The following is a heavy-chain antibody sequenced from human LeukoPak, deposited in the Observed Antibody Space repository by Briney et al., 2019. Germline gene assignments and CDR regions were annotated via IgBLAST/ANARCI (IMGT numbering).Heavy chain of an antibody. D-gene: IGHD1-26*01. CDR1: GASISNTY. Sequence: SEALSLTCTVSGASISNTYWSCIRQAPGKELEWIGYFHSGGSTSYNPSLESRVTISADTSNNQFSLKLNSVTAADTAVYFCARLGSNLVGASTIYFDKWGQGILVTVSA. J-gene: IGHJ4*02. V-gene: IGHV4-4*09. CDR2: FHSGGST. CDR3: ARLGSNLVGASTIYFDK.